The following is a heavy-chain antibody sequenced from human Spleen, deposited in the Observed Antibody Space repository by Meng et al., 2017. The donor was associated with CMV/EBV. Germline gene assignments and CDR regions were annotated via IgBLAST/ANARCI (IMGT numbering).Heavy chain of an antibody. J-gene: IGHJ6*02. D-gene: IGHD3-3*01. V-gene: IGHV3-53*01. CDR2: IYSGGST. CDR1: GFTVSTYY. Sequence: GGSLRLSCAASGFTVSTYYMTWVRQAPGKGLEWVSVIYSGGSTYYADSVKGRFTISRDSSKNTLSFQMNSLRAEDTAVYYCASGALRPWSDFWGQGTTVTVSS. CDR3: ASGALRPWSDF.